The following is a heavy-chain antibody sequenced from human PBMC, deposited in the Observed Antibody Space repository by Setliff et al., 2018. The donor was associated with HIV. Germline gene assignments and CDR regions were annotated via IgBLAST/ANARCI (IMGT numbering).Heavy chain of an antibody. CDR2: VGAVGGPT. Sequence: GSLRLSCAASRFDFNNYWMCWVRQAPGKGLEWVSTVGAVGGPTHYAESVKGRFTISKDNSKNTLYLQMSSLRDEDTAVYYCAKVFLFGIDVFDIWGQGTMVTVS. V-gene: IGHV3-23*01. J-gene: IGHJ3*02. CDR1: RFDFNNYW. CDR3: AKVFLFGIDVFDI. D-gene: IGHD3-16*01.